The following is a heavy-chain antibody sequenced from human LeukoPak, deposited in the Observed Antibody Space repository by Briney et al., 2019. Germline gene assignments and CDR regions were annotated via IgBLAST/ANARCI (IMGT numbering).Heavy chain of an antibody. Sequence: SETLSLTCTVSGGSISSHYWSWIRQPPGKRLEWIGYIYYSGSTNYNPSLKSRVTISVDTSKNQFSLKLSSVTAADTAVYYCARDRVRRRGDAFDIWGQGTMVTVPS. CDR3: ARDRVRRRGDAFDI. J-gene: IGHJ3*02. CDR1: GGSISSHY. V-gene: IGHV4-59*11. D-gene: IGHD3-10*01. CDR2: IYYSGST.